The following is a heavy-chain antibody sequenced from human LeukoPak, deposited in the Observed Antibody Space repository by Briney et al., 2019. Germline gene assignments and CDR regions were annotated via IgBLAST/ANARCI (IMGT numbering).Heavy chain of an antibody. D-gene: IGHD6-19*01. CDR2: KKQDGSEK. V-gene: IGHV3-7*03. CDR3: ARGGWYGDY. CDR1: GFTFTSNW. Sequence: GGSLRLSCAASGFTFTSNWMSWVRQAPGKGLEWVANKKQDGSEKYYVDSVKGRFTISRDNAKNSLSLQMNSLRVEDTAVYYCARGGWYGDYWGQGTLVTVSS. J-gene: IGHJ4*02.